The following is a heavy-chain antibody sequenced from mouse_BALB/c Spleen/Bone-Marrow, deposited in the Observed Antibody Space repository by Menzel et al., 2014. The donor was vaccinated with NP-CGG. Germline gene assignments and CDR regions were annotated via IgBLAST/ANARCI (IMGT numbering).Heavy chain of an antibody. V-gene: IGHV5-6*01. CDR2: ISSDGSYT. J-gene: IGHJ3*01. Sequence: EVKVVESGGNLVKPGGSLKLSCAASGFTFSSYGMSWVRQTPDRRLEWVATISSDGSYTYYPDSVKGRFTISRDNAKNTLYLQMSSLKSEDTTMYYCARWVEGNLAWFAYWGQGTLVTVSA. CDR3: ARWVEGNLAWFAY. CDR1: GFTFSSYG. D-gene: IGHD2-1*01.